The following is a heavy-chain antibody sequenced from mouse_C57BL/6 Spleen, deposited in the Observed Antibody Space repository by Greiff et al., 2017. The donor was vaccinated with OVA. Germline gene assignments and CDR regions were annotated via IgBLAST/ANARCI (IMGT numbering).Heavy chain of an antibody. Sequence: QVHVKQPGAELVKPGASVKLSCKASGYTFTSYWMHWVKQRPGQGLEWIGMIHPNSGSTNYNEKFKSKATLTVDKSSSTAYMQLSSLTSEDSAVYYCARSDYYGSSYDAMDYWGQGTSVTVSS. D-gene: IGHD1-1*01. CDR2: IHPNSGST. CDR1: GYTFTSYW. V-gene: IGHV1-64*01. CDR3: ARSDYYGSSYDAMDY. J-gene: IGHJ4*01.